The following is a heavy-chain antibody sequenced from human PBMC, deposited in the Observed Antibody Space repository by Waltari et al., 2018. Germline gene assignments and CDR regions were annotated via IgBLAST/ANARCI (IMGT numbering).Heavy chain of an antibody. V-gene: IGHV1-58*02. Sequence: QMQVLQSGPEVKKPGTSVKVSCKASGFPFTNSAIQWVRQARGQRLEWIGWIVVGSGKSSYAQQFQGRVTITRDMSTSTAYLELSNLRSEDTAVYFCAADDLSLSIWGRGTMVTVSS. D-gene: IGHD3-3*01. J-gene: IGHJ3*02. CDR3: AADDLSLSI. CDR1: GFPFTNSA. CDR2: IVVGSGKS.